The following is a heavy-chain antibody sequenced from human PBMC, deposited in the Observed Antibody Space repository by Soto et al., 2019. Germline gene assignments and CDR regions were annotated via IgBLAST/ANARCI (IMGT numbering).Heavy chain of an antibody. Sequence: HPGGSLRLSCAASGFTFSSYAMSWVRQAPGKGLEWVSAISGSGGSTYYADSVKGRFTNSRDNSKNTLYLQMNSLSAEDTAVYYCAKDRGATAVFDYWGQGTLVTVSS. V-gene: IGHV3-23*01. CDR3: AKDRGATAVFDY. CDR1: GFTFSSYA. CDR2: ISGSGGST. J-gene: IGHJ4*02. D-gene: IGHD1-26*01.